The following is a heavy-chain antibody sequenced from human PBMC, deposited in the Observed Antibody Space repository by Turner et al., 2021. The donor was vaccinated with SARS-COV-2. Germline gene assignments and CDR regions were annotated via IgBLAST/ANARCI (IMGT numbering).Heavy chain of an antibody. CDR1: GSTLSSYT. CDR3: ASRWFGELPFGY. D-gene: IGHD3-10*01. V-gene: IGHV1-69*02. J-gene: IGHJ4*02. Sequence: QVQLVQSGAEVKKPGSSVKFSCKASGSTLSSYTISWGRQAPGQGLEWMGRIIPILGITNYAQKFQGRVTITADKSTSTAYMDLNSLRSEDTAVYYCASRWFGELPFGYWGQGTLVTVSS. CDR2: IIPILGIT.